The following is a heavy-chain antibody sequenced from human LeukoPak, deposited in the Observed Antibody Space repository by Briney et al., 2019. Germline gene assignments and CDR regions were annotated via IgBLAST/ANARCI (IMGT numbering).Heavy chain of an antibody. J-gene: IGHJ4*02. CDR2: IYNSGTT. D-gene: IGHD4-23*01. CDR3: ASEDRWGRFDY. CDR1: GGYIRNYY. V-gene: IGHV4-59*01. Sequence: SETLSLTCTVSGGYIRNYYWSWIRQPPGKGLEWIGYIYNSGTTDYNPSLKSRVTISADTSKNQFSLKLTSVTAADTAVYYCASEDRWGRFDYWGQGTLVTVSS.